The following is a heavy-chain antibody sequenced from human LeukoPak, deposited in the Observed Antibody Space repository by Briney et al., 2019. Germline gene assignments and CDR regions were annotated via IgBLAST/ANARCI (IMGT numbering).Heavy chain of an antibody. CDR1: GFTFSSYS. J-gene: IGHJ6*03. V-gene: IGHV3-21*01. D-gene: IGHD1-26*01. CDR2: ISSSSSYI. CDR3: ARDRGSYSDYSMDV. Sequence: GGSLRLSCAASGFTFSSYSMNWVRQAPGKGLEWVSSISSSSSYIYYADSVKGRFTISRDNAKSSLYLQMNSLRAEDTAVYYCARDRGSYSDYSMDVWGKGTTVTVSS.